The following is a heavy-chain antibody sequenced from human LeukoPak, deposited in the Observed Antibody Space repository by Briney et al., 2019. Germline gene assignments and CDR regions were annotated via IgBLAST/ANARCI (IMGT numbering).Heavy chain of an antibody. J-gene: IGHJ6*02. CDR3: ARTVSGDYYGMDV. CDR2: TSSSGST. V-gene: IGHV4-4*09. D-gene: IGHD1-26*01. CDR1: GASISNSY. Sequence: PSETLSLTCTVSGASISNSYWSWVRQPPGKGLEWIGYTSSSGSTNYNPSLKSRVTMSADTSTDQLSLRLISVTAADTAVYYCARTVSGDYYGMDVWGQGTTVTVSS.